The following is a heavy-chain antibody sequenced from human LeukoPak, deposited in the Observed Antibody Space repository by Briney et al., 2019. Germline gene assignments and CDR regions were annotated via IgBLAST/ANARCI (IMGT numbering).Heavy chain of an antibody. Sequence: GGSLRLSCAASGFTFDDYGMSWVRQAPGKGLEWVSGINWNGGSTGYADSVKGRFTISRDNAKNSLYLQMNSLRAEDTALYYCARDDAGSGYYDSSGYYQAYYFDYWGQGTLVTVSS. V-gene: IGHV3-20*04. J-gene: IGHJ4*02. CDR2: INWNGGST. CDR3: ARDDAGSGYYDSSGYYQAYYFDY. D-gene: IGHD3-22*01. CDR1: GFTFDDYG.